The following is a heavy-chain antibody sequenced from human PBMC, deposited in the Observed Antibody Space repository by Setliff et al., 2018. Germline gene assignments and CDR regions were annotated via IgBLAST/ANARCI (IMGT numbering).Heavy chain of an antibody. V-gene: IGHV1-69*05. J-gene: IGHJ4*02. Sequence: SVKVSCKASGDSFSNYAISWVRQAPGQGLEWMGGLIPMFGTPGYTQKFQDRVTITTDESTSTAYMELNSLTSDDTALYYCVRGQGPRTVVAIPFDHWGQGTLVTVSS. D-gene: IGHD3-22*01. CDR3: VRGQGPRTVVAIPFDH. CDR2: LIPMFGTP. CDR1: GDSFSNYA.